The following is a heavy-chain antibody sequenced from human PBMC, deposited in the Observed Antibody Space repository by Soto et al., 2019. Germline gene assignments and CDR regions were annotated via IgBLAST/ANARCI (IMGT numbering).Heavy chain of an antibody. CDR1: GGTFSSFINYP. J-gene: IGHJ4*02. Sequence: ASVKVSCKSSGGTFSSFINYPINWVRQAPGQGLEWMGGIVPNVGTVNYAQKFRGKVTITADKCTGTAYMELSSLRSEDTALYYCARPDTSGFLRYFDNWGQGTQVTGSS. CDR3: ARPDTSGFLRYFDN. CDR2: IVPNVGTV. D-gene: IGHD3-3*01. V-gene: IGHV1-69*06.